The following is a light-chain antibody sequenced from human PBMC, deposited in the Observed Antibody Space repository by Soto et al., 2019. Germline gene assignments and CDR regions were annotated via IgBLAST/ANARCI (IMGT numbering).Light chain of an antibody. CDR1: SSDVGAYNH. CDR2: DVS. Sequence: QSALTQPASVSGSPGQSITISCTGTSSDVGAYNHVSWFQHHPGKAPKLMIYDVSNRPSGVSNRFSGSKSGNTASLTVSGLQAEDEADYYCSSYAGSNNLVFGGGTKLTVL. CDR3: SSYAGSNNLV. V-gene: IGLV2-14*03. J-gene: IGLJ2*01.